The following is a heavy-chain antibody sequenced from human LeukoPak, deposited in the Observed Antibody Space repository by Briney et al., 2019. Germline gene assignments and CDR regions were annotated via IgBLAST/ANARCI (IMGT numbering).Heavy chain of an antibody. Sequence: SETLSLTCTVSGGSISSYYWSWIRQPPGKGLEWIGEINHSGSTNYNPSLKSRVTISVDTSKNQFSLKLSSVTAADTAVYYCARHGRRSGLTDYWGQGTLVTVSS. J-gene: IGHJ4*02. V-gene: IGHV4-34*01. CDR1: GGSISSYY. D-gene: IGHD2-15*01. CDR3: ARHGRRSGLTDY. CDR2: INHSGST.